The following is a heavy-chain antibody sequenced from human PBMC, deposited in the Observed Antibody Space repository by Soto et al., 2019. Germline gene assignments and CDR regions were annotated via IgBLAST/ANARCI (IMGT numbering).Heavy chain of an antibody. CDR1: GYTFTSYD. V-gene: IGHV1-8*01. J-gene: IGHJ5*02. D-gene: IGHD3-3*01. CDR3: ARGYEGHYDFWRFDP. Sequence: QVQLVQSGAEVKKPGASVNVSCKASGYTFTSYDINWVRQATRQGLEWMGWMNPNSGNTGYAQKFQGRVTMTRNTSISTAYMELSSLRTEDTAVDYCARGYEGHYDFWRFDPWGQGTLVTVSS. CDR2: MNPNSGNT.